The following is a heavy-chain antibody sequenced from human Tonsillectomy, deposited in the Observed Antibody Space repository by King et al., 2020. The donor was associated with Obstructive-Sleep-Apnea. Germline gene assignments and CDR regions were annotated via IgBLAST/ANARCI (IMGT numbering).Heavy chain of an antibody. D-gene: IGHD2-21*02. CDR1: A. CDR2: ICLTGSNR. V-gene: IGHV3-30*04. Sequence: ALHWVRQAPGKGLEWWACICLTGSNREYADPLTGLFLISRDTSKYRLDLQMNSLRAEDTGLYYCARGRVAQGDFPRWGRGTLVTVSS. CDR3: ARGRVAQGDFPR. J-gene: IGHJ2*01.